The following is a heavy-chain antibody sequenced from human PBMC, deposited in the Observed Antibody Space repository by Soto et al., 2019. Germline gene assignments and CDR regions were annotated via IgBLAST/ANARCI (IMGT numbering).Heavy chain of an antibody. J-gene: IGHJ3*02. CDR1: GYTFTSYA. V-gene: IGHV1-3*01. Sequence: GASVKVSCKASGYTFTSYAMHWVRQAPGQRLEWMGWINAGNGNTKYSQKFQGRVTITRDTSASTAYMELSSLRSEDTAVYYCARERRSTIFGLVINDAFDIWGQGTMVTVSS. D-gene: IGHD3-3*01. CDR3: ARERRSTIFGLVINDAFDI. CDR2: INAGNGNT.